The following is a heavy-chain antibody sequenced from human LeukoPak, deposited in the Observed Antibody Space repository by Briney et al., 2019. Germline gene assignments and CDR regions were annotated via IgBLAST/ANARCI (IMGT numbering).Heavy chain of an antibody. CDR2: ISGSGGST. CDR1: GFTFSSYA. J-gene: IGHJ4*02. Sequence: GGSLRLSCAASGFTFSSYAMSWVRQAPGKGLEWVSAISGSGGSTYYADSVKGRFTISRDNSKNTLYLQMNSLRAEDTAVYYCAKSLHYYDFWSGYYGIDYWGQGTLVTVPS. D-gene: IGHD3-3*01. V-gene: IGHV3-23*01. CDR3: AKSLHYYDFWSGYYGIDY.